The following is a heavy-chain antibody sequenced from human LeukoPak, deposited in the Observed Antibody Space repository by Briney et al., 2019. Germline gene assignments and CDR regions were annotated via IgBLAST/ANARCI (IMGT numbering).Heavy chain of an antibody. J-gene: IGHJ5*02. CDR2: INHSGSI. CDR1: GGSFSAYY. Sequence: SETLSLTCAVYGGSFSAYYWTWIRQPPGKGLEWIGEINHSGSINYNPSLKSRVTISVDTSRNQFSLNLRYVTAADTAVYYCARDSGTTGEVKFDPWGQGALVTVSS. V-gene: IGHV4-34*01. CDR3: ARDSGTTGEVKFDP. D-gene: IGHD3-10*01.